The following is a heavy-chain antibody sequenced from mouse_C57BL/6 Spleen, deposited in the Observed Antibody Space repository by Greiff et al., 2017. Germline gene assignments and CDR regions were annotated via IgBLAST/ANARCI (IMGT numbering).Heavy chain of an antibody. V-gene: IGHV2-3*01. D-gene: IGHD2-2*01. CDR3: AKDGFYAYGYAMDY. CDR2: IWGDGST. Sequence: VKLVESGPGLVAPSQRLSITCTVSGFSLTSYGVSWVRQPPGKGLEWLGVIWGDGSTNYHSVLISRMSISKDNSKSQVFVKLNSLPTEDTATYYCAKDGFYAYGYAMDYWGQGTSVTISS. CDR1: GFSLTSYG. J-gene: IGHJ4*01.